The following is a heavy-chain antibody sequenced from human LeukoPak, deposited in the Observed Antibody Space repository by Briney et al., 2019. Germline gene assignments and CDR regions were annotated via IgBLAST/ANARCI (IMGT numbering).Heavy chain of an antibody. CDR1: GGSFSGYY. V-gene: IGHV4-34*01. Sequence: SETLSLTCAVYGGSFSGYYWSWIRQPPGKGLEWLGEIDQSGSTNYNLSLKSRVTISVDTSKNQFSLKLSSVTAADTAVYYCARGVLRYFDWLSKSPKYYHYGMDVWGQGTTVTVSS. CDR2: IDQSGST. J-gene: IGHJ6*02. CDR3: ARGVLRYFDWLSKSPKYYHYGMDV. D-gene: IGHD3-9*01.